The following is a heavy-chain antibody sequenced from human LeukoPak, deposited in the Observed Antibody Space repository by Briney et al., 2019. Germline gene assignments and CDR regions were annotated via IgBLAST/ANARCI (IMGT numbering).Heavy chain of an antibody. V-gene: IGHV3-21*01. Sequence: GGSLRLSCAASGFTFSSYSMNWVRQAPGKGLEWVSSISSSSSSYIYYADSVKGRFTISRDNAKNSLYLQMNSLRAEDTAVYYCASQYYDFWTVSYGMDVWGQGTTVTVSS. CDR3: ASQYYDFWTVSYGMDV. J-gene: IGHJ6*02. CDR1: GFTFSSYS. CDR2: ISSSSSSYI. D-gene: IGHD3-3*01.